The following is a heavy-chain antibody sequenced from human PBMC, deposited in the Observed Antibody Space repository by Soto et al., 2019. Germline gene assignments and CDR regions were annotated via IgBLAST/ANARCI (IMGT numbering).Heavy chain of an antibody. Sequence: EVQLLESGGGLVQPGGSLTLSCAASGFTFSNYAMSWVRQAPGKGLEWVSAISGGGISTYYADSVKGRFTISRDNAKNSLYLQMSSLRAEDSAVYYCARRASRWGQGTMVTVSS. CDR2: ISGGGIST. CDR1: GFTFSNYA. V-gene: IGHV3-23*01. J-gene: IGHJ3*01. D-gene: IGHD1-26*01. CDR3: ARRASR.